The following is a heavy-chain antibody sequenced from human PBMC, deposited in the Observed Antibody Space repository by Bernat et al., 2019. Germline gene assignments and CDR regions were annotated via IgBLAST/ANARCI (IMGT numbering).Heavy chain of an antibody. D-gene: IGHD4-17*01. CDR3: ARAPQEDYGDYHPLDT. J-gene: IGHJ5*02. V-gene: IGHV4-31*03. Sequence: QVQLQESGPGLVKPSQTLSLTCTVSGGSISSGGYYWSWIRQHPGKGLEWIGYIYYSGSTYYNPSLKCRVTISVDTSKNQFSLKLSSVTAADTAVYYCARAPQEDYGDYHPLDTWGQGTMVTVSS. CDR2: IYYSGST. CDR1: GGSISSGGYY.